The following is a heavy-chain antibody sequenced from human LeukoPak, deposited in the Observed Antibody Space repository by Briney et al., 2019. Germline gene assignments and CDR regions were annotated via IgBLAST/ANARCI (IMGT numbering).Heavy chain of an antibody. J-gene: IGHJ4*02. CDR1: GGSISSSSYY. D-gene: IGHD3-9*01. CDR2: IYYSGST. Sequence: SETLSLTCTVSGGSISSSSYYWGWIRQPPGKGLEWIGSIYYSGSTYYNPSLKSRVTISVDTSKNQFSLKLSSVTAADTAVYYCARYHYDILTGYLGIDYWGQGTLITVSS. V-gene: IGHV4-39*01. CDR3: ARYHYDILTGYLGIDY.